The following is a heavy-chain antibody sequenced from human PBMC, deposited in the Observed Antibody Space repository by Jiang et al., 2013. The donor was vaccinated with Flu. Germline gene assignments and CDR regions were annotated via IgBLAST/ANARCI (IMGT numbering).Heavy chain of an antibody. J-gene: IGHJ3*02. CDR2: MSYDGSKA. CDR3: ARPLAVFWVFVIWNAFDI. Sequence: VQLLESGGGVVQPGRSLRLSCAASGFIFSSYGMHWVRQAPGKGPEWVAAMSYDGSKAYYADSVKGRFTISRDNSKNTLYLQMKSLRAEDTAVYFCARPLAVFWVFVIWNAFDIWGQGT. D-gene: IGHD3-3*01. CDR1: GFIFSSYG. V-gene: IGHV3-30*03.